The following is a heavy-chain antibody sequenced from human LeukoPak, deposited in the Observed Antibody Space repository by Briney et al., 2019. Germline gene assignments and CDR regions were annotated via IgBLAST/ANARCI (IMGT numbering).Heavy chain of an antibody. V-gene: IGHV1-69*05. CDR1: GGTFSSYA. CDR2: IIPIFGTA. CDR3: ARDTHYYGSGSYCDY. Sequence: SVKVSCKASGGTFSSYAISWVRQAPGQGLEWMGRIIPIFGTANYAQKFQGRVTITTDDSTSTAYMELSSLRSEDTAVYYCARDTHYYGSGSYCDYWGQGTLVTVSS. J-gene: IGHJ4*02. D-gene: IGHD3-10*01.